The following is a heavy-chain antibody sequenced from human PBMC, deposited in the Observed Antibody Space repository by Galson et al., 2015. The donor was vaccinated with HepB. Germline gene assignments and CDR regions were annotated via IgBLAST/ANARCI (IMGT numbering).Heavy chain of an antibody. CDR2: IWYDGSNK. V-gene: IGHV3-33*01. J-gene: IGHJ3*02. Sequence: SLRLSCAASGFTFSSYGMHWVRQAPGKGLEWVAVIWYDGSNKYYADSVKGRFTISRDNPKNTLYLQMNSLRAEDTAVYYCASVRTGTGGAFDIWGQGTMVTVSS. CDR3: ASVRTGTGGAFDI. CDR1: GFTFSSYG. D-gene: IGHD1/OR15-1a*01.